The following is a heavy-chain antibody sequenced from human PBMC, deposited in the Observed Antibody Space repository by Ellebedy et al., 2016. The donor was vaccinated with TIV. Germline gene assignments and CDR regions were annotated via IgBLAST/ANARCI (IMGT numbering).Heavy chain of an antibody. J-gene: IGHJ4*02. V-gene: IGHV3-23*01. CDR1: GFTFSTFA. Sequence: PGGSLRLSCAASGFTFSTFAMSWVRQAPGKGLEWVSALSASGSSTFYADSVKGRFTISRDNSRNTLHLQMNSLRVEDTGVYYCAKDVEMIGCFDFWGQGALVTVSS. CDR2: LSASGSST. D-gene: IGHD3-10*02. CDR3: AKDVEMIGCFDF.